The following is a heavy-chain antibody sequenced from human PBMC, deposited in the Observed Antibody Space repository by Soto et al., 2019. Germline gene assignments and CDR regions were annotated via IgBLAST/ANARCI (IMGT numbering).Heavy chain of an antibody. V-gene: IGHV1-18*01. D-gene: IGHD6-13*01. CDR1: GYTFTSYG. Sequence: ASVKVSCKASGYTFTSYGISWVRQAPGQGLEWMGWISAYSGSTNYAQKLQGWVTMTTDTSTSTAYMELSRLRSDDTAVYYCGRDYSSTHRAYYYYGMDGWRQGTPVTVSS. J-gene: IGHJ6*02. CDR2: ISAYSGST. CDR3: GRDYSSTHRAYYYYGMDG.